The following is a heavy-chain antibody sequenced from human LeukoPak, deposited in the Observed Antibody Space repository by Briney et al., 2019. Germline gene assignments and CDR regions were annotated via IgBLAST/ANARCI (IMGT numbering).Heavy chain of an antibody. V-gene: IGHV4-34*01. D-gene: IGHD6-19*01. J-gene: IGHJ1*01. Sequence: PSETLSLTCAVYGGSFSTYYWSWTRHPPRKGLDWVGEINHSGSTNYNPSLKSRVTISIDTSKNQFSLKLTSVTAADTAVYYCARPGGRSGLAEYFQHWGQGTLVTVSS. CDR3: ARPGGRSGLAEYFQH. CDR2: INHSGST. CDR1: GGSFSTYY.